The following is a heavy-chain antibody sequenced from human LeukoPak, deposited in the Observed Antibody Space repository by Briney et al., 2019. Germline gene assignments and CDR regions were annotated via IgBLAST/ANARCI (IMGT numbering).Heavy chain of an antibody. J-gene: IGHJ6*02. V-gene: IGHV3-23*01. CDR3: MNSGYDGGGTYYSYYYGMDV. CDR1: GFTFSNYV. CDR2: ISGSGGST. Sequence: GGSLRLSCAASGFTFSNYVMSWVRQAPGKGLAWVSGISGSGGSTYYADSVKGRFTVSRDNSKSTLYLQMDRLRADETAVYYCMNSGYDGGGTYYSYYYGMDVWGQGSSVTVSS. D-gene: IGHD5-12*01.